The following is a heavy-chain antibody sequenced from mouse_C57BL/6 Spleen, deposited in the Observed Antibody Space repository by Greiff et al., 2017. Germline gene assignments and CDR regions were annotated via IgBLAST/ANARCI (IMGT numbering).Heavy chain of an antibody. V-gene: IGHV1-18*01. CDR1: GYKFTDYN. D-gene: IGHD1-1*01. CDR2: INPNNGGT. CDR3: ARSPWYFDV. Sequence: EVQLPQSGPELVKPGASVKIPCKASGYKFTDYNMDWVKQSHGKSLKWIGDINPNNGGTIYNQKLQGKATLTVDNSSSTAYMELRSLTSEDTAVYYCARSPWYFDVWGTGTTVTVSS. J-gene: IGHJ1*03.